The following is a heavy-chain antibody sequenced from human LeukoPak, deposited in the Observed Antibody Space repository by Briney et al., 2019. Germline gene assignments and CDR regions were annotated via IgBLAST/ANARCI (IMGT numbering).Heavy chain of an antibody. CDR1: GGTFSGYY. D-gene: IGHD3-16*02. CDR3: ARSYDYVWGSYRYTPTFDY. J-gene: IGHJ4*02. Sequence: PSETLSLTCAVYGGTFSGYYWNWIRQPPGEGLEWIGEINHSGTTNYNPSLKTRVTISVDTSKNQFSLKVGSVTAGDTAVYYCARSYDYVWGSYRYTPTFDYWGQGDLVTVSS. CDR2: INHSGTT. V-gene: IGHV4-34*01.